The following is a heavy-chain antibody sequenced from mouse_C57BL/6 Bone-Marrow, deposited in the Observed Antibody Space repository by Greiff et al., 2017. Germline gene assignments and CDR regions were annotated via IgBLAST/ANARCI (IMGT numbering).Heavy chain of an antibody. CDR1: GYTFTSYW. J-gene: IGHJ2*01. Sequence: QVHVKQSGAELVKPGASVKLSCKASGYTFTSYWMHWVKQRPGQGLEWIGMIHPNSGSTNYNEKFKSKATLTVDKSSSTAYMQLSSLTSEDSAVYYCAKEGLPDYWGQGTTLTVSS. CDR3: AKEGLPDY. D-gene: IGHD2-4*01. V-gene: IGHV1-64*01. CDR2: IHPNSGST.